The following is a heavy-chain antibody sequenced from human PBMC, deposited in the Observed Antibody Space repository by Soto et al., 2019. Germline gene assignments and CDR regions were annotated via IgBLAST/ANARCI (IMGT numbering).Heavy chain of an antibody. CDR2: IYYSGSA. D-gene: IGHD6-19*01. V-gene: IGHV4-59*08. Sequence: SETLSLTCTVSGGSISSYYWGWIRQPPGKGQEWMGYIYYSGSADYHPSLKSRVTISVETSKNQFSLKLSSVTAADTAVYYCARPAGIAVAGTGRDWFDPWGQGTLVSVPQ. J-gene: IGHJ5*02. CDR3: ARPAGIAVAGTGRDWFDP. CDR1: GGSISSYY.